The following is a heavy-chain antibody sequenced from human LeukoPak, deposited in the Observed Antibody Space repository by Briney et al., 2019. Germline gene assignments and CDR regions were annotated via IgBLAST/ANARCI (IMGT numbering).Heavy chain of an antibody. CDR2: ISSSGGTI. CDR1: GFTFSSYE. D-gene: IGHD1-26*01. J-gene: IGHJ4*02. CDR3: ARPTVGVACNDY. V-gene: IGHV3-48*03. Sequence: GGSLRLSCSASGFTFSSYEMNWVRQAPGKGLEWVSYISSSGGTIYYADSVKGRFTISRDSSKNTLYLQMSSLRVEDTAVYYCARPTVGVACNDYWGQGTLVTVSS.